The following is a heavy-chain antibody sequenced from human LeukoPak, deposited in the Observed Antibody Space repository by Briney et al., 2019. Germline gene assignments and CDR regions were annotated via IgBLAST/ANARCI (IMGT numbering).Heavy chain of an antibody. CDR3: TTFWYQLFYYYYYYYMDV. CDR1: GFTFSSYA. V-gene: IGHV3-23*01. Sequence: GGSLRLSYAASGFTFSSYAMSWVRQAPGKGLEWVSAISGSGGSTYYADSVKGRFTISRDNSKNTLYLQMNSLKTEDTAVYYCTTFWYQLFYYYYYYYMDVWGKGTTVTVSS. CDR2: ISGSGGST. D-gene: IGHD2-2*01. J-gene: IGHJ6*03.